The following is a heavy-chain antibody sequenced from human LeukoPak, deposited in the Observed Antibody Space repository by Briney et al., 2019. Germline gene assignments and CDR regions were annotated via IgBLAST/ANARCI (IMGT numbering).Heavy chain of an antibody. Sequence: EASVTVSCKASGYTFTGYYMHWVRQAPGQGLEWMGWINPNSGGTNYAQKFQGRVTMTRDTSISTAYMELSRLGSDDTAVYYCARDEGSGEWELLFAFDIWGQGTMVTVSS. CDR1: GYTFTGYY. V-gene: IGHV1-2*02. CDR2: INPNSGGT. D-gene: IGHD1-26*01. CDR3: ARDEGSGEWELLFAFDI. J-gene: IGHJ3*02.